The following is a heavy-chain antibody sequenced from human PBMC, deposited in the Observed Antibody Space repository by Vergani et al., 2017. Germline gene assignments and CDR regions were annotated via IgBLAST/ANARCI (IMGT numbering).Heavy chain of an antibody. D-gene: IGHD6-19*01. Sequence: QLHLQESGPGLVKPSATLSLTCSVSGASIRSSNYYWGWIRQPPGKGLEWIVGIYYSGSTYYNPSLKSRVTISVDTSKNQFSLKLSSVTAADTAVYFCARHSSVEWLVKLGWIDPWGQGILVTVSS. J-gene: IGHJ5*02. CDR3: ARHSSVEWLVKLGWIDP. CDR1: GASIRSSNYY. V-gene: IGHV4-39*01. CDR2: IYYSGST.